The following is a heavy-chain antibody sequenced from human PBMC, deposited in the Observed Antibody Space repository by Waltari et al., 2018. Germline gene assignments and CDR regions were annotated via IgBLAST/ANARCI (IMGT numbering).Heavy chain of an antibody. D-gene: IGHD2-21*02. V-gene: IGHV1-46*01. J-gene: IGHJ6*03. Sequence: QVQLVQSGAEVKKPGASVKVSCKASGYTFTSYYMHWVRQAPGQGLEWMGIINPSGGSTSYAQKFQGRVTMTRDTSTSTVYMELSSLRSEDTAVYYCARAKLLSTHYYYYMDVWGKGTTVTISS. CDR1: GYTFTSYY. CDR2: INPSGGST. CDR3: ARAKLLSTHYYYYMDV.